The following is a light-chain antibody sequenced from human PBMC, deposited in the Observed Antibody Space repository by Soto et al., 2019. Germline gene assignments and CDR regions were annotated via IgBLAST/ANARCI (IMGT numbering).Light chain of an antibody. CDR1: QSVSGN. Sequence: EIVMTQTPATLSVSPGERATLSCRASQSVSGNVVWYQQKPGQAPRLLMYGASTRATGFPARFSGSRSGTEFTLTISSLQSEDFAVYYCQQRSNWPPKITFGQGTRLEIK. CDR2: GAS. J-gene: IGKJ5*01. CDR3: QQRSNWPPKIT. V-gene: IGKV3-15*01.